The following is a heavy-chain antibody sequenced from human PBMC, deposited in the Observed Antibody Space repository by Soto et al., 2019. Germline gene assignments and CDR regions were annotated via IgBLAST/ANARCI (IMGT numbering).Heavy chain of an antibody. J-gene: IGHJ4*02. D-gene: IGHD3-22*01. CDR3: ARILGGYPNFDF. CDR1: GFTFSRYG. CDR2: ITYDGSDK. V-gene: IGHV3-30-3*01. Sequence: PGGSLRLSCAASGFTFSRYGLHWVRQAPGKGLEWVAFITYDGSDKFYADSVKGRFTISRDTSKNTLYLQMNSLRAEDTAVYYCARILGGYPNFDFWGQGTLGTVSS.